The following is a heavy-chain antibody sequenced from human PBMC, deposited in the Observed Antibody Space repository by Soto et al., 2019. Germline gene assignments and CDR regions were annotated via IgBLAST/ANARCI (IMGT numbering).Heavy chain of an antibody. V-gene: IGHV1-8*01. CDR3: ARGRRAVRKNYYYMDV. CDR1: GYTFTSYD. CDR2: MNPNSGNT. D-gene: IGHD6-6*01. Sequence: ASVKVSCKASGYTFTSYDINWVRQATGQGLEWMGWMNPNSGNTGYAQKFQGRVTMTRNTSISTAYMELSSLRSEDTAVYYCARGRRAVRKNYYYMDVWGKGTTVTVSS. J-gene: IGHJ6*03.